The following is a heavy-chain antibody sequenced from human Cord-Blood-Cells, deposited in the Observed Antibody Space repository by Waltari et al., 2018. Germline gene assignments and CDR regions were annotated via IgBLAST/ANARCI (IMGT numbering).Heavy chain of an antibody. V-gene: IGHV3-74*01. CDR2: INGDGSST. CDR1: GFTLRSYW. CDR3: ARDWNY. J-gene: IGHJ4*02. D-gene: IGHD3-3*01. Sequence: DVQLVESGGGLVQPGGSLRCSCAASGFTLRSYWMHWVRQAPGKGLVWVARINGDGSSTSYADSVKGRFTIARDNAKNTLYLQMNSLRAEDTAVYYCARDWNYWGQGTLVTVSS.